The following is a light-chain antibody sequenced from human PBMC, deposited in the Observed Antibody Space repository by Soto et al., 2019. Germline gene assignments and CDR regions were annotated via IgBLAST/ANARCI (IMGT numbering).Light chain of an antibody. CDR1: HSIDDW. V-gene: IGKV1-5*03. CDR2: KAS. Sequence: DIQMTQSPSTLSASVGDRVTITCRASHSIDDWLAWYQHKPGKALNLLIYKASILVSGVPSRFSGSGSGTEFTLSISSQQPDDFETYECQQYDNYSWAFGQRTKVEIK. J-gene: IGKJ1*01. CDR3: QQYDNYSWA.